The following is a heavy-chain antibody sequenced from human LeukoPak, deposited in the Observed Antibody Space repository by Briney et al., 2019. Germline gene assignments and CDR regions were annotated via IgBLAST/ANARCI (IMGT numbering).Heavy chain of an antibody. CDR3: ARTKGPYCGGDCQAFDI. Sequence: PSETLSLTCTVSGASISSSRYYWAWIRQPPGRGLEWIGSIHYSRGTYYNPSLKSRVTISVDTSKNQFSLKLSSVTAADTAVYYCARTKGPYCGGDCQAFDIWGQGTMVTVSS. CDR1: GASISSSRYY. J-gene: IGHJ3*02. CDR2: IHYSRGT. D-gene: IGHD2-21*02. V-gene: IGHV4-39*01.